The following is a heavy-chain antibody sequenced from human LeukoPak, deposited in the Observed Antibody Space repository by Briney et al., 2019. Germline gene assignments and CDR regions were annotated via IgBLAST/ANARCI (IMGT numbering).Heavy chain of an antibody. J-gene: IGHJ6*02. V-gene: IGHV1-8*01. CDR2: MNPNSGNT. CDR1: GYTFTSYD. D-gene: IGHD4-17*01. CDR3: AREVTVSDYYYYGMDV. Sequence: ASVTVSCMASGYTFTSYDINWVRQATGQGLEWMGWMNPNSGNTGYAQKFQGRVTMTRNTSISTAYMELSSLRSEDTAVYYCAREVTVSDYYYYGMDVWGQGTTVTVSS.